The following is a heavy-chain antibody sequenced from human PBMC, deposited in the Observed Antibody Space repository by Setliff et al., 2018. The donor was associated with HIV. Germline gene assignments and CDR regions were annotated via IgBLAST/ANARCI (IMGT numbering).Heavy chain of an antibody. Sequence: PSETLSLTCTVSGGSISSSSHYCGWIRQPPGKGLEWIGSIYFSGSTYYNPSLKSRVTISVDTAKNQFSLKLSSVTAADTAVYYCARHSITLVVGVPERDDAFDIWGQGIMVTVSS. CDR1: GGSISSSSHY. CDR2: IYFSGST. J-gene: IGHJ3*02. CDR3: ARHSITLVVGVPERDDAFDI. V-gene: IGHV4-39*01. D-gene: IGHD3-22*01.